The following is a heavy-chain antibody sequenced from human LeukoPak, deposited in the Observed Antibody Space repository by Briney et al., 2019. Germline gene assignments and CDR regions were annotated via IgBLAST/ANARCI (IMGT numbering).Heavy chain of an antibody. D-gene: IGHD3-22*01. CDR3: AREVGGVVVYYFDY. V-gene: IGHV3-20*04. CDR2: INWNGGST. J-gene: IGHJ4*02. CDR1: GFTFDDYG. Sequence: GGSLRLSCAASGFTFDDYGMSWVRQAPGKGLEWGSGINWNGGSTGYADSVKGRFTISRDNAKNSLYLQMNSLRAEDTALYYCAREVGGVVVYYFDYWGQGTLVTVSS.